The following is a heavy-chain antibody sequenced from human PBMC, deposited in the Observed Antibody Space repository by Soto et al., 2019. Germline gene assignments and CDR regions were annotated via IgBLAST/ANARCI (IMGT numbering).Heavy chain of an antibody. CDR1: GFTFDDYG. D-gene: IGHD3-10*01. J-gene: IGHJ4*02. CDR2: INWNGGST. Sequence: GSLRLSCAASGFTFDDYGMSWVRQAPGKGLEWVSGINWNGGSTGYADSVKGRFTISRDNAKNSLYLQMNSLRAEDTALYYCARGPGSGSPYYFDYWGQGTLVTVSS. CDR3: ARGPGSGSPYYFDY. V-gene: IGHV3-20*04.